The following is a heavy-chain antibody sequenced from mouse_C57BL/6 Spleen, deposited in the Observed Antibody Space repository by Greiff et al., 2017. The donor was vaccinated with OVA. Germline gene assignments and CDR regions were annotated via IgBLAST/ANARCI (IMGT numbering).Heavy chain of an antibody. V-gene: IGHV1-72*01. CDR1: GYTFTSYW. J-gene: IGHJ1*03. D-gene: IGHD1-1*01. CDR2: IDPNSGGT. CDR3: ARDTVVARGYFDV. Sequence: QQSCKASGYTFTSYWMHWVKQRPGRGLEWIGRIDPNSGGTKYNEKFKSKATLTVDKPSSTAYMQLSSLTSEDSAVYYCARDTVVARGYFDVWGTGTTVTVSS.